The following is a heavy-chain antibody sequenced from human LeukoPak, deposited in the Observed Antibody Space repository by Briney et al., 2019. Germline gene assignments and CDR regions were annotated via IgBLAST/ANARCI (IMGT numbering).Heavy chain of an antibody. CDR3: AKDSEATITPLSAFDI. J-gene: IGHJ3*02. CDR2: ISGSGGST. V-gene: IGHV3-23*01. CDR1: GFSFRNYA. D-gene: IGHD4-23*01. Sequence: GGSLRLSCAASGFSFRNYAISWVRQAPGKGLEWVSSISGSGGSTYSADSVKGRFTISRENSNNTLYLQMNSLRADDTAMYYCAKDSEATITPLSAFDICGQGTMVTVSS.